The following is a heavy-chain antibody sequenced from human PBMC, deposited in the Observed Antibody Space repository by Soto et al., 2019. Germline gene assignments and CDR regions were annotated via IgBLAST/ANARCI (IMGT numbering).Heavy chain of an antibody. CDR3: ARGVTAGVDY. D-gene: IGHD1-26*01. CDR2: MQPSSGRT. Sequence: QVQLVQSGAEVREPGASVKVSCKASGYSFTGLDINWVRQTTGQGLEWMGWMQPSSGRTGYAQKFQGRVTMTRDTSINTADMELSSLTSDDTAFYYCARGVTAGVDYWGQGTLVSVSS. CDR1: GYSFTGLD. J-gene: IGHJ4*02. V-gene: IGHV1-8*01.